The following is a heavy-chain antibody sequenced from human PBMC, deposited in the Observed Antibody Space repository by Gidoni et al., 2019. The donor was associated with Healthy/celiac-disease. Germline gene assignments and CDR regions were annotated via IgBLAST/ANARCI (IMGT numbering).Heavy chain of an antibody. D-gene: IGHD3-3*01. J-gene: IGHJ4*02. CDR3: ARAYYDFWSGAGFDY. CDR1: SRSFSGYY. V-gene: IGHV4-34*01. CDR2: INHSGST. Sequence: QVQLQQLVAGLLHPSDPLSLTCAVYSRSFSGYYWSCIRHPPEKGLEWIVEINHSGSTNYNPSLKSRVTISVDTAKNQFSLKLSSVTAADTAVYYCARAYYDFWSGAGFDYWGQGTLVTVSS.